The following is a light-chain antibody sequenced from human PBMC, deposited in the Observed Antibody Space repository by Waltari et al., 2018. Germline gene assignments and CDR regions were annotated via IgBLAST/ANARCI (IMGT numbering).Light chain of an antibody. J-gene: IGLJ3*02. CDR3: QSYDVRLNWV. V-gene: IGLV6-57*03. CDR2: KED. Sequence: NFVLTQPHSVSESPGKTVTISCTRSSGSIVSNYVQWYQQRPGSAPTTALFKEDQRPSGVPDRFSGSRDSSANSDSLTISGLRTEDEADYYCQSYDVRLNWVFGGGTKLTVL. CDR1: SGSIVSNY.